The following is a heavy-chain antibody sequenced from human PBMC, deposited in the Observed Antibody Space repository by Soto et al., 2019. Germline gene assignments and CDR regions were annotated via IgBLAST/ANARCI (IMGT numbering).Heavy chain of an antibody. CDR2: ILCLNDRK. D-gene: IGHD2-2*02. V-gene: IGHV1-3*01. Sequence: QVHLVQSGAEVKTPGASVTISCKASGYTFSDYGIHWIRQAPGQRPEWLGWILCLNDRKEYSQKFQGRIPPTRDPSASTAYMVLSRLRSEATSVYYGARGRPRCTEKTCYTGFEFWGPGYLVSVSS. CDR3: ARGRPRCTEKTCYTGFEF. CDR1: GYTFSDYG. J-gene: IGHJ4*02.